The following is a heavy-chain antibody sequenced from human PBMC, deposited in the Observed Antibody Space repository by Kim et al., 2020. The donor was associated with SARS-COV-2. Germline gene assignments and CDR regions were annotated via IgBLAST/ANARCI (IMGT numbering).Heavy chain of an antibody. CDR3: AREDIVVVPAIDY. V-gene: IGHV3-33*01. D-gene: IGHD2-2*01. J-gene: IGHJ4*02. Sequence: YAESVEVRFTSTRSNSKNTMYLEMNSMRAEDTAVYYCAREDIVVVPAIDYWGQGTLVTVSS.